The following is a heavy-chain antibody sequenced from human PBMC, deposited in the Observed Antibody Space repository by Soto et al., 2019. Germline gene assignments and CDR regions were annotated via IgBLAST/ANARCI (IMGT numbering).Heavy chain of an antibody. CDR3: AREGAAPYYYYGMDV. CDR2: IYYSGST. D-gene: IGHD6-6*01. V-gene: IGHV4-30-4*02. Sequence: SDTLSLTCTVSGCSIRSSDSYCSWIRQPPGKGLEWIGYIYYSGSTYYNTSLKSRVTISVDTSKNLFSLKLSSLTAADTAVYYCAREGAAPYYYYGMDVWGQGTTVT. CDR1: GCSIRSSDSY. J-gene: IGHJ6*02.